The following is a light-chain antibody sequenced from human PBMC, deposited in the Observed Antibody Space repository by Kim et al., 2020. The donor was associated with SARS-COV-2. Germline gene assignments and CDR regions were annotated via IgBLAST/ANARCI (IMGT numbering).Light chain of an antibody. J-gene: IGKJ2*01. V-gene: IGKV1-39*01. CDR3: QQSYSAPT. CDR2: STS. CDR1: QTITGF. Sequence: DNQMTQSPSSLSASVGDRVTITCRASQTITGFVNWYQQKPGKAPKLLIYSTSSLKSGVPPRFSGSGSGTDFTLTISSLQPEDFATYYCQQSYSAPTFGQGTKLGI.